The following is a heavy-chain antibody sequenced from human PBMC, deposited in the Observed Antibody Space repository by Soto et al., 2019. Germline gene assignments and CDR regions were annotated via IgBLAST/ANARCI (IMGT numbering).Heavy chain of an antibody. CDR1: GYSFTSYW. Sequence: GESLKISCKGSGYSFTSYWIGWVRQMPGKGLEWRGIIYPGDSDTRYSPSFQGQVTISADKSIRTAYLQWSSLKASDTAMYYCARSGDIVVVPAASPLGYYYGMDVWGQGTTVTVSS. V-gene: IGHV5-51*01. CDR2: IYPGDSDT. CDR3: ARSGDIVVVPAASPLGYYYGMDV. D-gene: IGHD2-2*01. J-gene: IGHJ6*02.